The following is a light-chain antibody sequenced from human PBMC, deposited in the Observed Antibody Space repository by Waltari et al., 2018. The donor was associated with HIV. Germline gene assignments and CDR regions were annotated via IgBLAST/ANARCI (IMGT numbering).Light chain of an antibody. CDR1: RNDIAASKF. CDR3: SSDGGTSAGGSRKFYVI. CDR2: DVN. V-gene: IGLV2-8*01. Sequence: QSALTQPPSASGSPGQSVPIPCPGTRNDIAASKFVPWYPQHPGKAPRLIISDVNRRPSGVPNRFSGSKSGNTASLTVSGLQAEDEATYYCSSDGGTSAGGSRKFYVIFGGGTKLTVL. J-gene: IGLJ2*01.